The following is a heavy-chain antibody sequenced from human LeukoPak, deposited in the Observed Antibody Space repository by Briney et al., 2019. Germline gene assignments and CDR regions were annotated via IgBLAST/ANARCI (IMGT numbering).Heavy chain of an antibody. D-gene: IGHD3-10*01. CDR2: IYSGGGT. Sequence: QPGGSLRLSCAASGFTVSSNYMSWVRQAPGRGLEWVSVIYSGGGTNYADSVKGRFTISRDNSKNTLYLQMNSLRAEDTGVYYCARESGSGELYFDYWGQGTLVTVSS. CDR1: GFTVSSNY. V-gene: IGHV3-66*01. CDR3: ARESGSGELYFDY. J-gene: IGHJ4*02.